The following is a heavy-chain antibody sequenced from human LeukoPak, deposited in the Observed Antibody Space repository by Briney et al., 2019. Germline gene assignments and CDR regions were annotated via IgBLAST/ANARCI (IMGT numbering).Heavy chain of an antibody. J-gene: IGHJ4*02. CDR3: ARPSLATSSSAGF. D-gene: IGHD2-2*01. CDR2: IQTDGSDQ. CDR1: GFTFSNYG. Sequence: GGPWRSSCAAPGFTFSNYGMSWFRKAPGRGLGWLAKIQTDGSDQYYVDSVKGRFTISRDNAKNSLYLEMSGLRAEDTAVYYCARPSLATSSSAGFWGQGTLVTVSS. V-gene: IGHV3-7*01.